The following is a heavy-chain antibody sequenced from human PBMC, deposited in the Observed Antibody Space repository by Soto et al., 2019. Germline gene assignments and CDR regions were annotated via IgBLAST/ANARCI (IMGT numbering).Heavy chain of an antibody. CDR1: GFTISSYC. Sequence: GGSLRLSCAASGFTISSYCMHWVRQAPGKGLVCVSRINSDGSSTSYADSVKGRFTISRDNAKNTPYLQMNSLRAEDTAVYYCARIAVAGPFDYWGQGTLVTVS. J-gene: IGHJ4*02. D-gene: IGHD6-19*01. V-gene: IGHV3-74*01. CDR2: INSDGSST. CDR3: ARIAVAGPFDY.